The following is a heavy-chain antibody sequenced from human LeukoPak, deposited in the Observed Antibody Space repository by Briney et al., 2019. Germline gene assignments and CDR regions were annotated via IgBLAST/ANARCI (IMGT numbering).Heavy chain of an antibody. V-gene: IGHV4-59*01. D-gene: IGHD2-2*01. J-gene: IGHJ6*03. CDR3: ARFICSSTSCYRHYYYYYMDV. Sequence: SETLSLTCTVSGGSISSYYWSWIRQPPGKGLEWIGYIYYSGSTNYNPSLKSRVTISVDTSKNQFSLKLSSVTAADTAVYYCARFICSSTSCYRHYYYYYMDVWGKGTTVTVSS. CDR1: GGSISSYY. CDR2: IYYSGST.